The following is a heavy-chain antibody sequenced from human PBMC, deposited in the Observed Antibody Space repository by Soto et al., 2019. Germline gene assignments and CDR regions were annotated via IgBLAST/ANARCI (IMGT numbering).Heavy chain of an antibody. CDR3: TPRPDYYDSSGYYYGY. V-gene: IGHV3-49*03. CDR1: GFTFGDYA. CDR2: IRSKAYGGTT. D-gene: IGHD3-22*01. J-gene: IGHJ4*02. Sequence: GGSLRLSCTASGFTFGDYAMSWFRQAPGKGLEWVGFIRSKAYGGTTEYAASVKGRFTISRDDSKSIAYLQMNSLKTEDTAVYYCTPRPDYYDSSGYYYGYWGQGTLVTVSS.